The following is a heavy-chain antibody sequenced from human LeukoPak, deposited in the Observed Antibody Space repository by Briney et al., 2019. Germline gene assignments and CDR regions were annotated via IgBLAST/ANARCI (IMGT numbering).Heavy chain of an antibody. V-gene: IGHV3-23*01. Sequence: GGSLRLSCAASGFTFSSYAMSWVRQAPGKGLEWVSAISGSGGSTYYADSVKGRFTISRDNSKNTVYLQINTLRVEDTAVYYCARGGLETAVKYFFDYWGQGTLITVSS. D-gene: IGHD1-1*01. CDR1: GFTFSSYA. CDR3: ARGGLETAVKYFFDY. CDR2: ISGSGGST. J-gene: IGHJ4*02.